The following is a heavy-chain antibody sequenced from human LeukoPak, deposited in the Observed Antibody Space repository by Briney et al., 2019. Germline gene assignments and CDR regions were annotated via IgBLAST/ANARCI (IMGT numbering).Heavy chain of an antibody. V-gene: IGHV3-21*01. Sequence: PGGSLRLSCAASGFTFSSYSMNWVRQAPGKGLEWVSSISSSSSYIYYADSVKGRFTISRDNAKNSLYLQMNSLRAEDTAVYYCAKDWSILGSRYMDVWGKGTTVTVSS. CDR2: ISSSSSYI. J-gene: IGHJ6*03. CDR1: GFTFSSYS. CDR3: AKDWSILGSRYMDV. D-gene: IGHD3-3*01.